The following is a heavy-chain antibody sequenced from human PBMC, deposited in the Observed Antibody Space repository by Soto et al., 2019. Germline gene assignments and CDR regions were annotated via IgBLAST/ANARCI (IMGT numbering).Heavy chain of an antibody. V-gene: IGHV4-30-4*01. CDR3: ARQSPYYYDSSGYYLFDY. D-gene: IGHD3-22*01. J-gene: IGHJ4*02. Sequence: SETLSLTCTVSGGSISSGDYYWSWIRQPPGKGLEWIGYIYYSGSTYYNPSLKSRVTISVDTSKNQFSLKLSSVTAADTAVYYCARQSPYYYDSSGYYLFDYWGQGTLVTVSS. CDR1: GGSISSGDYY. CDR2: IYYSGST.